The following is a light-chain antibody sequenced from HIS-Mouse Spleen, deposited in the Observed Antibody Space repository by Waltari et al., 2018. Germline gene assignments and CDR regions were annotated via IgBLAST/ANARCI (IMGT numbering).Light chain of an antibody. CDR3: QQRSNWPPLT. CDR2: DAS. J-gene: IGKJ4*01. V-gene: IGKV3-11*01. Sequence: VLPQPQAPLSLPPEARSTPPCRASQGVSSYLAWYQQKPGQAPRLLIYDASNRATGIPARFSGSGSGTDFTLTISSLEPEDFAVYYCQQRSNWPPLTFGGGTKVEIK. CDR1: QGVSSY.